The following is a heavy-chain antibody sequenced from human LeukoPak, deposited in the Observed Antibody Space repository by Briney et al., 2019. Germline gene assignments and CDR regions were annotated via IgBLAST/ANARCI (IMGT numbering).Heavy chain of an antibody. Sequence: GGSLGLSCAASGFTFNTYEMNWVRQAPGEGLEWVSYITSGGRTIYYADYVKGRFTISRDNAKNSLYLQMNSLRAEDTAVYYCARGGWNYVFNSWGQGTLVTVSS. J-gene: IGHJ5*02. D-gene: IGHD1-7*01. V-gene: IGHV3-48*03. CDR2: ITSGGRTI. CDR3: ARGGWNYVFNS. CDR1: GFTFNTYE.